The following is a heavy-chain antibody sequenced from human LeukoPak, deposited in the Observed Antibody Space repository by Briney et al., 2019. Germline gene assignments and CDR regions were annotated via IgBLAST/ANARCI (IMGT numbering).Heavy chain of an antibody. D-gene: IGHD3-10*01. CDR3: ARLWFGELSPDAFDI. CDR2: ISSSSSTT. J-gene: IGHJ3*02. Sequence: GGSLRLSCAASGFTFSRYSMNWVRQAPGKGLEWVSYISSSSSTTYYADSVKGRFTISRDNAKNSLYLQMNSLRAEDTAVYYCARLWFGELSPDAFDIWGQGTMVTVSS. V-gene: IGHV3-48*01. CDR1: GFTFSRYS.